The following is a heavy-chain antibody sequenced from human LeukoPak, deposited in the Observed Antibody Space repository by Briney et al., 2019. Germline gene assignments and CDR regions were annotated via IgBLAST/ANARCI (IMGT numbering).Heavy chain of an antibody. V-gene: IGHV4-39*07. D-gene: IGHD6-19*01. Sequence: PSETLSLTCTVSGGSISCSSYYWGWIRQPPGKGLEWIGSIYYSGATYYNPSLKSRVTISVDTSKNRFSLKLSSVTAADTAVYYCARDPYSSGWITYYFDYWGLGTLVTVSS. CDR1: GGSISCSSYY. CDR3: ARDPYSSGWITYYFDY. CDR2: IYYSGAT. J-gene: IGHJ4*02.